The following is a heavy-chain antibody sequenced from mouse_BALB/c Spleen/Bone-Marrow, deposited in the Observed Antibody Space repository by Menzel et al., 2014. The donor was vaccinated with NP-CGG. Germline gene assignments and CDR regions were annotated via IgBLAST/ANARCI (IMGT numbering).Heavy chain of an antibody. CDR2: IYPGSGST. CDR3: ARFSQLGLLAY. Sequence: QVQLQQPGAELVKPGTSVKLSCKASGYNFTSYLINWVKLRPGQGLEWIGDIYPGSGSTNYNEKFKSKATLTVDTSSSTAYMQRGSLASEDSALYYCARFSQLGLLAYWGQGTLVTVSA. J-gene: IGHJ3*01. CDR1: GYNFTSYL. D-gene: IGHD3-1*01. V-gene: IGHV1-55*01.